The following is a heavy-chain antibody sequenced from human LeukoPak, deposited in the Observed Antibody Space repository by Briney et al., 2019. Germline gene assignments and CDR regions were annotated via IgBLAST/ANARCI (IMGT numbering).Heavy chain of an antibody. Sequence: GGSLRLSCAASGFTFSNFGMSWVRQAPGKGLEWVSVISGSGGSTYYADSVKGRFTISRDNSKNTLYLQMNSLRAEDTAVYYCAKSPIVGATFYFDYWGQGTLVTVSS. CDR3: AKSPIVGATFYFDY. V-gene: IGHV3-23*01. D-gene: IGHD1-26*01. J-gene: IGHJ4*02. CDR2: ISGSGGST. CDR1: GFTFSNFG.